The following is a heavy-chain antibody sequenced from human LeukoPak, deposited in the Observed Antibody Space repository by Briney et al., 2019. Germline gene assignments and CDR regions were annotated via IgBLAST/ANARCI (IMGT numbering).Heavy chain of an antibody. D-gene: IGHD6-19*01. J-gene: IGHJ4*02. CDR2: ISGSGGST. CDR3: IPVAGTGFDY. Sequence: GGSLRLSCAASGFAFSRYAMTWVRQAPGKGLEWVSAISGSGGSTYYADSVKGRFTISRDNSKNPLFLQMNSLRAEDTAVYYGIPVAGTGFDYWGQGTLVTVSS. CDR1: GFAFSRYA. V-gene: IGHV3-23*01.